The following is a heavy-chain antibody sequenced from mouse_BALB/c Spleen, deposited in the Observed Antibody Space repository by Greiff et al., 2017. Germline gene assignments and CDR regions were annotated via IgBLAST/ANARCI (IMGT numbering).Heavy chain of an antibody. Sequence: EVKLMESGGGLVQPGGSRKLSCAASGFTFSSFGMHWVRQAPEKGLEWVAYISSGSSTIYYADTVKGRFTISRDNPKNTLFLQMTSLRSEDTAMYYCARRLDDGYSAWFAYWGQGTLVTVSA. CDR3: ARRLDDGYSAWFAY. V-gene: IGHV5-17*02. CDR1: GFTFSSFG. D-gene: IGHD2-3*01. J-gene: IGHJ3*01. CDR2: ISSGSSTI.